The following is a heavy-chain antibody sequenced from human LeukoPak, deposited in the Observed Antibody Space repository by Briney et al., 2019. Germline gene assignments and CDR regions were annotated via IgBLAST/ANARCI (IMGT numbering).Heavy chain of an antibody. CDR3: AKSLTVTTRIHSIDP. J-gene: IGHJ4*02. CDR2: ISSSSSTI. CDR1: GFTFSSYS. D-gene: IGHD4-17*01. V-gene: IGHV3-48*01. Sequence: GGSLRLSCAASGFTFSSYSMNWVRQAPGKGLEWVSYISSSSSTIYYADSVEGRFTISRDNSKNTLYLQMNSLRAEDTAVYYCAKSLTVTTRIHSIDPRGQGTLVTVSS.